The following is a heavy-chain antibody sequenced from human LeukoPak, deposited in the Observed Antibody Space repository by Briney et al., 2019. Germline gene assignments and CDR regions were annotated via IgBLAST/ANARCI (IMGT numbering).Heavy chain of an antibody. CDR3: AKGGSYAPLDY. Sequence: GGSLRLSCAASGFPFTGSAMTWVRQAPGRGREGGSAISPSGGDTIYTDSVKDRFSISRDNSKSTVYLQMNSLRAEDTAIYYCAKGGSYAPLDYWGQGTLVTVSS. J-gene: IGHJ4*02. V-gene: IGHV3-23*01. CDR1: GFPFTGSA. CDR2: ISPSGGDT. D-gene: IGHD1-26*01.